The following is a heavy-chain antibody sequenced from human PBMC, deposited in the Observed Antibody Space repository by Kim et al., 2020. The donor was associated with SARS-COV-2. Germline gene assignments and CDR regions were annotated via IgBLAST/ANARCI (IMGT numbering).Heavy chain of an antibody. J-gene: IGHJ6*02. CDR2: IYHNGSP. Sequence: SETLSLTCAVSGGSISSSNWWSWVRQPPGKGLEWIAEIYHNGSPNYNPSLKSRVTISVDKSKNQFSLKLSSVTAADTAVYYCASAQYYYGSGSGDYYGMDVWGQGTTVTVSS. CDR3: ASAQYYYGSGSGDYYGMDV. CDR1: GGSISSSNW. D-gene: IGHD3-10*01. V-gene: IGHV4-4*02.